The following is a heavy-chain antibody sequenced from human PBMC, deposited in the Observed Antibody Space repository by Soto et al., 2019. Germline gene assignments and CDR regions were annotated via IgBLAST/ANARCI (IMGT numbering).Heavy chain of an antibody. Sequence: GSLRLSCAASGFTFSSYAMSWVRQAPGKGLEWIGEINHSGSTNYNPSLKSRVTISVDTSKNQFSLKLSSVTAADTAVYYCARNAYSGSYDWFDPWGQGTLVTVSS. CDR2: INHSGST. CDR3: ARNAYSGSYDWFDP. J-gene: IGHJ5*02. V-gene: IGHV4-34*01. CDR1: GFTFSSYA. D-gene: IGHD1-26*01.